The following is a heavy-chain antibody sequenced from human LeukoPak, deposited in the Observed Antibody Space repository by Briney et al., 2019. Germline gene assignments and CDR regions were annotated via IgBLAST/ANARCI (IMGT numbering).Heavy chain of an antibody. D-gene: IGHD6-19*01. Sequence: PGGSLRLSCAASGFTFNSFAFTWVRRAPRRGLEWVSAINVRGDATFYAESVRGRFTIPRDNSKNTLYLQMNSLGAEDTALYYCAKDYRYGSAWGPGTLVVVSS. CDR1: GFTFNSFA. J-gene: IGHJ5*02. V-gene: IGHV3-23*01. CDR2: INVRGDAT. CDR3: AKDYRYGSA.